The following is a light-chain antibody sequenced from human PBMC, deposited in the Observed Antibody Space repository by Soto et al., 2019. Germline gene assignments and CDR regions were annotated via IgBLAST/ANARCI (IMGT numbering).Light chain of an antibody. CDR2: DAS. CDR1: QAISNY. J-gene: IGKJ2*01. Sequence: DIQMTQSPSSLSASVGDRVTITCQASQAISNYLNWYQQKPGRAPKLLIYDASNLETGVPSRFSGSGSGANFTFTISSLQPEDIATYYCQQYNNLPPVYTFGQGTKLDIK. V-gene: IGKV1-33*01. CDR3: QQYNNLPPVYT.